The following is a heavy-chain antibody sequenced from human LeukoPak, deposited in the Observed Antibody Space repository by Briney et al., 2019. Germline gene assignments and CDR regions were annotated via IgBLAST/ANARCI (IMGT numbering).Heavy chain of an antibody. Sequence: GGSLRLSRAASGFTFSSYGMHWVRQAPGKGLEWVAFIRYDGSNKYYADSVKGRFTISRDNSKNTLYLQMNSLRAEDTAVYYCAKIVVVVAATLDDYWGQGTLVTVTS. D-gene: IGHD2-15*01. V-gene: IGHV3-30*02. J-gene: IGHJ4*02. CDR2: IRYDGSNK. CDR3: AKIVVVVAATLDDY. CDR1: GFTFSSYG.